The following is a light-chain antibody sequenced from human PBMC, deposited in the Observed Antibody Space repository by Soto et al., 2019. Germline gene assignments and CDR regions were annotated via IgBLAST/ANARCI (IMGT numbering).Light chain of an antibody. CDR3: QHYNSYPLT. CDR2: QAS. V-gene: IGKV1-5*03. Sequence: DIQMTQSPSTLSASVGDRVTITCRASQSISSWLVWYQQKPGKAPKILIYQASTLEYGVPSRFSGSGSGTEFTLTISGLQPDDFATYYCQHYNSYPLTFGGGTNVEIK. CDR1: QSISSW. J-gene: IGKJ4*01.